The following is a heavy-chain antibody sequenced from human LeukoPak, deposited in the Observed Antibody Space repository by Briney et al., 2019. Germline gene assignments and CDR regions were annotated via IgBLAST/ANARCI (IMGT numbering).Heavy chain of an antibody. CDR3: ARDSAWFGELLN. J-gene: IGHJ4*02. CDR2: IGTSVNAI. Sequence: GGSLRLSCAASGFIFSGFDMNWVRQAPGKGLEWIAHIGTSVNAIYYADSVKGRFTISRDNARNSLYLQMDSLRVEDTAVYYCARDSAWFGELLNWGQGALVTVSS. D-gene: IGHD3-10*01. CDR1: GFIFSGFD. V-gene: IGHV3-48*03.